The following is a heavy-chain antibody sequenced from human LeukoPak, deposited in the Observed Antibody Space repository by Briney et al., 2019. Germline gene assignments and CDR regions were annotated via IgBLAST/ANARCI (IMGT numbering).Heavy chain of an antibody. V-gene: IGHV3-11*04. CDR2: ISSSGSTI. D-gene: IGHD3-10*01. Sequence: KAGGSLRLSCAASGFTFSDYYMSWIRQAPGKGLEWVSYISSSGSTIYYADSVKGRFTISRDNARNTLYLQMLSLRVEDTAVYYCARDLGSFDYWGQGTLVIVSS. CDR3: ARDLGSFDY. J-gene: IGHJ4*02. CDR1: GFTFSDYY.